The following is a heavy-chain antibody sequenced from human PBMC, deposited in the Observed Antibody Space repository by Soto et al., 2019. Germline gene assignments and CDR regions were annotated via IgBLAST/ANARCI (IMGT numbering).Heavy chain of an antibody. CDR1: GFTFSSYA. CDR3: AKHVDIVATILTYNYYYSMDV. Sequence: GGALRLSCAASGFTFSSYAMSWVRQAPGKGLEWVSAISGSGGSTYYADSVKGRFTITRDNSKNTMYLQMNSLRAEDTAVYYSAKHVDIVATILTYNYYYSMDVWGQGTTVTVSS. CDR2: ISGSGGST. D-gene: IGHD5-12*01. J-gene: IGHJ6*02. V-gene: IGHV3-23*01.